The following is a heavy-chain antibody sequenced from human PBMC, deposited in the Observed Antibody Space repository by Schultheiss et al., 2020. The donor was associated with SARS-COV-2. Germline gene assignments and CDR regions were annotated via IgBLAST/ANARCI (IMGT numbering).Heavy chain of an antibody. CDR1: GFTFSSYA. D-gene: IGHD3-22*01. CDR3: AKDIRYDSSGYYDY. CDR2: ISGSGGST. Sequence: GGSLRLSCAASGFTFSSYAMSWVRQAPGKGLGWVSAISGSGGSTYYADSVKGRFTISRDNSKNTLYLQMNSLRAEDTAVYYCAKDIRYDSSGYYDYWGQGTLVTVSS. V-gene: IGHV3-23*01. J-gene: IGHJ4*02.